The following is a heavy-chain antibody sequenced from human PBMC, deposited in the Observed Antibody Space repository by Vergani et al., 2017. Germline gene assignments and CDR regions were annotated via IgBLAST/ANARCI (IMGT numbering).Heavy chain of an antibody. CDR3: ARAVTGKNYFYMDV. Sequence: QLQLQESGSGLVKPSQTLYLTCAVSGGSISSGGYSWSWIRQPPGKGLEWIGCIYQSGSTYYNPSLKSRVSISVDRSKNQFSLKLSSVTAADTAVYYCARAVTGKNYFYMDVWGKGTTVTVSS. J-gene: IGHJ6*03. CDR1: GGSISSGGYS. V-gene: IGHV4-30-2*01. D-gene: IGHD1-20*01. CDR2: IYQSGST.